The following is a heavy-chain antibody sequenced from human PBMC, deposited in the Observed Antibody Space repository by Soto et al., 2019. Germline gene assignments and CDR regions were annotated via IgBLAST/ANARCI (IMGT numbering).Heavy chain of an antibody. D-gene: IGHD5-18*01. CDR3: ATVGGYSYGRYYYGMDV. J-gene: IGHJ6*02. CDR1: GYTLTELS. V-gene: IGHV1-24*01. CDR2: FDPEDGET. Sequence: VASVKVSCKVSGYTLTELSMHWVRQAPGKGLEWMGGFDPEDGETIYAQKFQGRVTMTEDTSTDTAYMELSSLRSEDTAVYYCATVGGYSYGRYYYGMDVWGQGTTVTVSS.